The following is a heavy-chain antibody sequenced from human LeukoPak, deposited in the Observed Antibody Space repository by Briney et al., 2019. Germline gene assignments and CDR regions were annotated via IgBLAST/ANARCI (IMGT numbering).Heavy chain of an antibody. J-gene: IGHJ4*02. CDR3: AKVPSKYCSGGSCYQPV. D-gene: IGHD2-15*01. CDR2: IKQDGSEK. CDR1: GFTFSSYW. Sequence: GGSLRLSCAASGFTFSSYWMSWVRQAPGKGLEWVANIKQDGSEKYYVDSVKGRFTISRDNAKNSLYLQMNSLRDEDTAVYYCAKVPSKYCSGGSCYQPVWGQGTLVTVSS. V-gene: IGHV3-7*03.